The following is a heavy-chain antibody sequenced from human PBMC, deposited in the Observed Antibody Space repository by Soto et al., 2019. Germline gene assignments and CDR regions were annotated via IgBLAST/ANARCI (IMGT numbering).Heavy chain of an antibody. V-gene: IGHV1-8*02. CDR3: ARGDPVGYSSYWFDP. J-gene: IGHJ5*02. CDR1: GGTFSSYD. Sequence: ASVKVSCKASGGTFSSYDINWGRQATGQGLEWMGWMNPNSGNTGYAQKFQGRVTMTRNTSISTAYMELSSLRSEDTAVYYCARGDPVGYSSYWFDPWGQGTLVTVSS. D-gene: IGHD6-13*01. CDR2: MNPNSGNT.